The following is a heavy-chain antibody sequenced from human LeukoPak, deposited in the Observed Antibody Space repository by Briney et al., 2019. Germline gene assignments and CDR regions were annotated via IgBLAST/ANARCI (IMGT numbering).Heavy chain of an antibody. Sequence: GGSLRLSCAASGFTVSSNYMSWVRQAPGKGLEWVSVIYSGGSTYYADSVKGRFTISRDNSKNTLYLQMNSLRAEGTAVYYCASSSTGWFDPWGQGTLVTVSS. CDR3: ASSSTGWFDP. CDR2: IYSGGST. V-gene: IGHV3-66*02. J-gene: IGHJ5*02. D-gene: IGHD6-6*01. CDR1: GFTVSSNY.